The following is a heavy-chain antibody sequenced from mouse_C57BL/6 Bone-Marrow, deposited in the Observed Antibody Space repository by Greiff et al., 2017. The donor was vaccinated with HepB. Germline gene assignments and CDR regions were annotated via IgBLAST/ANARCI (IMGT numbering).Heavy chain of an antibody. CDR1: GYTFTDYY. V-gene: IGHV1-19*01. CDR3: ARRGYWYFDV. J-gene: IGHJ1*03. Sequence: VQLKQSGPVLVKPGASVKMSCKASGYTFTDYYMNWVKQSHGKSLEWIGVINPYNGGTSYNQKFKGKATLTVDKSSSTAYMELNSLTSEDSAVYYCARRGYWYFDVWGTGTTVTVSS. CDR2: INPYNGGT.